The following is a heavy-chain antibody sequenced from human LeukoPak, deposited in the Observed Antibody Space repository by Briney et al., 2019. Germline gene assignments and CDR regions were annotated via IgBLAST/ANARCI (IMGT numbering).Heavy chain of an antibody. CDR2: ISGSGGST. V-gene: IGHV3-23*01. CDR3: AKRNGYSLDD. D-gene: IGHD5-18*01. CDR1: GFAFRSYA. J-gene: IGHJ4*02. Sequence: GGSLRLSCAASGFAFRSYAMNWVRQAPAKGLGWVSSISGSGGSTYYADSVKGRFSISRDNSKNTLDLQMNSLRADDTAVYYCAKRNGYSLDDWVQGTLVSVSS.